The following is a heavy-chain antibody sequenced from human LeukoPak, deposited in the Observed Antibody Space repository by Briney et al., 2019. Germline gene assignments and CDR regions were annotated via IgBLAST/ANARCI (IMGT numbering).Heavy chain of an antibody. CDR2: LSITNMI. CDR1: GFTFSSYG. J-gene: IGHJ4*02. CDR3: ARRGKTAMFGDY. V-gene: IGHV3-48*01. D-gene: IGHD5-18*01. Sequence: GGSLSPSCAPSGFTFSSYGMNWVRQAPGEGLEWLSYLSITNMIDYAESVKGRFTISRDNAKNSLYLQMDGLRAEDTAVYYCARRGKTAMFGDYWGRGTLVTVSS.